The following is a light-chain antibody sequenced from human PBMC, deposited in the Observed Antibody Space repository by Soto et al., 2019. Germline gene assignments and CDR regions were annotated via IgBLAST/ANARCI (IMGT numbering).Light chain of an antibody. Sequence: QSALTQPPSASGSPGQSVTISCTGTISDIGTYYYVSWYQQHPGKAPKLIIYEVSERPSGVPDRFSGSKSGNTSSLTVSGLQAEEEAHYYCRSYAGTKTLVFGGGTKLTVL. CDR1: ISDIGTYYY. J-gene: IGLJ2*01. V-gene: IGLV2-8*01. CDR2: EVS. CDR3: RSYAGTKTLV.